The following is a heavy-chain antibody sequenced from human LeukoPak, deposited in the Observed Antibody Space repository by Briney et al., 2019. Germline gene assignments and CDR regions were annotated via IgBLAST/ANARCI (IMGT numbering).Heavy chain of an antibody. CDR2: IRYDGDNK. J-gene: IGHJ4*02. CDR3: AKDLRSLGWLHVYFDY. V-gene: IGHV3-30*02. Sequence: TGESLRLSCAASGFTFSSYGMHWVRQAPGKGLEWVAFIRYDGDNKYYADSVKGRFTISRDNSKNTLYLQMKSLRAEDTAVYYCAKDLRSLGWLHVYFDYWGQGTLVTVSS. CDR1: GFTFSSYG. D-gene: IGHD3-3*01.